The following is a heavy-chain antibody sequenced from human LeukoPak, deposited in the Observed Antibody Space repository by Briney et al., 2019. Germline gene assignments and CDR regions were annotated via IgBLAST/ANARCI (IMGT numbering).Heavy chain of an antibody. J-gene: IGHJ4*02. CDR1: GGSIRSSNYY. CDR3: ARVFQAAADPSDY. Sequence: PSETLSLTCTVSGGSIRSSNYYWAWIRQPPGKGLEWIGSILQSGSTFYNPSLESRITISVDTSKNQFSLKLSSVTAADTAVYYCARVFQAAADPSDYWGQGTLATVSS. V-gene: IGHV4-39*07. D-gene: IGHD6-13*01. CDR2: ILQSGST.